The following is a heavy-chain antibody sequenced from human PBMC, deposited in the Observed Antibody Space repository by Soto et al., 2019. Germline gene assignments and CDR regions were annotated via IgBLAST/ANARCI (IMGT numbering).Heavy chain of an antibody. V-gene: IGHV3-30-3*01. Sequence: GGSLRLPCAPSGLTFSSYSIHWVRQAPGKGLEWVAVISYDGSNKYYADPVKGRFTISRDNSKNTLYLQMSSLRAEDTAVYYCARDRIAAAGIGIFDYWGQGTLVTVSS. CDR2: ISYDGSNK. J-gene: IGHJ4*02. CDR3: ARDRIAAAGIGIFDY. D-gene: IGHD6-13*01. CDR1: GLTFSSYS.